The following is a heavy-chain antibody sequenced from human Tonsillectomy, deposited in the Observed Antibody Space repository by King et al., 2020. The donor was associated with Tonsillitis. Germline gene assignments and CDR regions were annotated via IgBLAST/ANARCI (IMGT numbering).Heavy chain of an antibody. CDR1: GYTFTGYF. Sequence: QLVQSGAEVKKPGASVKVSCKASGYTFTGYFMHWVRQAPGQGLEWMGWINPNTGGTNYAQRFQGRVTMTRDTSISTAYMDLSSLRSDDTAVYFCASSYSSGFFGLDCWGQGTLVTVSS. CDR2: INPNTGGT. D-gene: IGHD6-19*01. CDR3: ASSYSSGFFGLDC. J-gene: IGHJ4*02. V-gene: IGHV1-2*02.